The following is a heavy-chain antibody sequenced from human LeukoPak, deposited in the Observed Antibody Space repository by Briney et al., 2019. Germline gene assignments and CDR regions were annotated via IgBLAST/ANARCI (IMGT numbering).Heavy chain of an antibody. Sequence: SETLSLTCAVYGESFSGHYWSWIRQTPGKGLEWIGEFNHSGSINYSPSLKSRVTISADTSKNQYSLKLRSVTAADTAVYYCARRPPSSGWYGLWGQGTLVTVSS. D-gene: IGHD6-19*01. CDR3: ARRPPSSGWYGL. CDR1: GESFSGHY. V-gene: IGHV4-34*01. J-gene: IGHJ4*02. CDR2: FNHSGSI.